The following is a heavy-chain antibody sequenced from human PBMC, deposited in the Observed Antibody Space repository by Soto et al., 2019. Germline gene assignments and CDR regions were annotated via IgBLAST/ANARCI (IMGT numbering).Heavy chain of an antibody. CDR3: ARGGGSSSSWYYYYGMDV. CDR2: IYYSGST. J-gene: IGHJ6*02. V-gene: IGHV4-59*01. CDR1: GGSISSYY. Sequence: SETLSLTCIVSGGSISSYYWSWIRQPPGKGLEWIGYIYYSGSTNYNPSLKSRVTISVDTSKNQFSLKLSSVTAADTAVYYCARGGGSSSSWYYYYGMDVWGQGTTVTVSS. D-gene: IGHD6-6*01.